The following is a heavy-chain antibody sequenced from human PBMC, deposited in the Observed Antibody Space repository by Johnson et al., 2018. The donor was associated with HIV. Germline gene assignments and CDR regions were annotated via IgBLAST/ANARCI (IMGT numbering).Heavy chain of an antibody. Sequence: QLVESGGGVVQPGRSLRLSCAASGFTFSSYAMHWVRQAQGKGLEWVAVISYDGSNKYYADSVKGRFTISRDNSKNTLYLQMNSLRAEDTAVYYCAKDRGLSPPGDAFDIWGQGTMVTVSS. D-gene: IGHD3/OR15-3a*01. CDR1: GFTFSSYA. CDR2: ISYDGSNK. V-gene: IGHV3-30*04. CDR3: AKDRGLSPPGDAFDI. J-gene: IGHJ3*02.